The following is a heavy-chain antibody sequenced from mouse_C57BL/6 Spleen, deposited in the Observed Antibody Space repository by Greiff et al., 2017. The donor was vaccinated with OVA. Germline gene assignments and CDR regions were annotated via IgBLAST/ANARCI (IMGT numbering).Heavy chain of an antibody. CDR1: GFALTSYG. J-gene: IGHJ1*03. D-gene: IGHD3-2*02. V-gene: IGHV2-2*01. CDR2: IWSGGST. Sequence: VKLMESGPGLVQPSQSLSITCTVSGFALTSYGVHWVRQSPGKGLEWLGVIWSGGSTDYNAAFISRLSISKDNSKSQVFFKMNSLQADDTAIYYCARRGQANWYFDVWGTGTTVTVSS. CDR3: ARRGQANWYFDV.